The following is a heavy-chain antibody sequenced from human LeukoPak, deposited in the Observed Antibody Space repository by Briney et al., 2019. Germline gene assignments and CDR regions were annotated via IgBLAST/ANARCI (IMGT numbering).Heavy chain of an antibody. CDR1: GFTFSDYY. CDR2: ISSSGSTI. J-gene: IGHJ4*02. Sequence: GGSLRPSCAASGFTFSDYYMSWIRQAPGKGLEWVSYISSSGSTIYYAGSVKGRFTISRDNAKNSLYLQMNSLRAEDTAVYYCARDDYDYVWGSYRHVDYWGQGTLVTVSS. D-gene: IGHD3-16*02. V-gene: IGHV3-11*01. CDR3: ARDDYDYVWGSYRHVDY.